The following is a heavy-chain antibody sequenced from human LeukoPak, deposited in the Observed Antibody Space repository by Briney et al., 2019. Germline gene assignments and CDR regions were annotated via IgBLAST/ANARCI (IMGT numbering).Heavy chain of an antibody. Sequence: GGSLRLSCATSGFTFSKYAMSWVRQAPGKGLEWVSVIYSGGSTYYADSVKGRFTISRHNSKNTLYLQMNSLRAEDTAVYYCARDMYLDYYYGMDVWGQGTTVTVSS. D-gene: IGHD2-8*01. CDR1: GFTFSKYA. J-gene: IGHJ6*02. CDR2: IYSGGST. V-gene: IGHV3-53*04. CDR3: ARDMYLDYYYGMDV.